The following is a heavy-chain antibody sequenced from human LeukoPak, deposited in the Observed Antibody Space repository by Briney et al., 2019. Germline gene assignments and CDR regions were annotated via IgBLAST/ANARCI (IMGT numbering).Heavy chain of an antibody. CDR1: GFTFTSSA. V-gene: IGHV1-24*01. J-gene: IGHJ3*02. Sequence: ASVKVSCKASGFTFTSSAVQWVRQARGQRLEWMGGFDPEDGETIYAQKFRGRVTMTEDTSTDTAYMELSSLRSEDTAVYYCATVPAYCSSTSCYFAFDIWGQGTMVTVSS. D-gene: IGHD2-2*01. CDR3: ATVPAYCSSTSCYFAFDI. CDR2: FDPEDGET.